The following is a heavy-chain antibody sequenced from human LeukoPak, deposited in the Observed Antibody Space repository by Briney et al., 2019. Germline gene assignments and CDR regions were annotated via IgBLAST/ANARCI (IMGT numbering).Heavy chain of an antibody. D-gene: IGHD6-13*01. J-gene: IGHJ4*02. CDR2: IGGSGSYT. Sequence: GGSLRLSCAASGFTFSTYAMIWVRQAPGKGLEWVSVIGGSGSYTYYADSVKGRFTISRDNSKDTLYLQINSLRAEDTAVYYCASDWYAYWGQGTLVTVSS. V-gene: IGHV3-23*01. CDR3: ASDWYAY. CDR1: GFTFSTYA.